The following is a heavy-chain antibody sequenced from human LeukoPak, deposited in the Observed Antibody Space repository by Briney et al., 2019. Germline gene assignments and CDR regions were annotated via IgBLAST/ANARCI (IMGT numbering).Heavy chain of an antibody. CDR3: AIGSPRYYYDCGGYADFDL. V-gene: IGHV4-31*03. D-gene: IGHD3-22*01. Sequence: SQTLSLTCTVSGGSISSGGYYWSWIRQHPGKGLEWIGYIYYSGSTYYNPSLKSRVTISVDTSKNQFSLKLSSVTAADTAVYYCAIGSPRYYYDCGGYADFDLGCKGTRVTVSS. CDR1: GGSISSGGYY. J-gene: IGHJ3*01. CDR2: IYYSGST.